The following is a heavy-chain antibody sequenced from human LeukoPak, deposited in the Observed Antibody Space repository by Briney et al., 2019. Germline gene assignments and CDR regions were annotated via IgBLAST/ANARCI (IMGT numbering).Heavy chain of an antibody. J-gene: IGHJ6*04. D-gene: IGHD2-21*01. CDR3: AAGLTRLVYYYYGMDV. CDR1: GFTFTSSA. Sequence: GTSVKVSCKASGFTFTSSAVQWVRQARGQRLEWIGWIVVGSGNTNYAQKFQERVTITRDMSTSTAYMELSSLRSEDTAVYYCAAGLTRLVYYYYGMDVWGKGTTVTVSS. CDR2: IVVGSGNT. V-gene: IGHV1-58*01.